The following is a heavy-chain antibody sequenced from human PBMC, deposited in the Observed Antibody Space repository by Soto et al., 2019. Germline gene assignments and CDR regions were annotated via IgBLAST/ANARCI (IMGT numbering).Heavy chain of an antibody. J-gene: IGHJ4*02. CDR3: ARHQNSATYFGY. CDR1: GDSINSGTYY. CDR2: VYKDGTT. V-gene: IGHV4-39*01. Sequence: QLQLQESGPGLVKTSETLSLTCTVSGDSINSGTYYWGWIRLSPGKGLAWIGSVYKDGTTYHNPSRRSRVAIPVDTSKNEFYLKMESMTATDTAVYFWARHQNSATYFGYWGQGTRITVPS. D-gene: IGHD3-10*01.